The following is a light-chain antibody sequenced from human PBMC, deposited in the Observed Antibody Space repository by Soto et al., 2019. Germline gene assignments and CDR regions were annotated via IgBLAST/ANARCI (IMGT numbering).Light chain of an antibody. J-gene: IGKJ4*01. CDR1: QGISDS. CDR3: QRYANRPLP. V-gene: IGKV1-5*01. CDR2: ETS. Sequence: RVNQSPATLSVSQGESATITCRASQGISDSLAWYQHKPGKTPKLLIYETSNLDSGVPARFSGSRSGTEFSLTIICLQSEDFAVYYCQRYANRPLPFGGGTMVDTK.